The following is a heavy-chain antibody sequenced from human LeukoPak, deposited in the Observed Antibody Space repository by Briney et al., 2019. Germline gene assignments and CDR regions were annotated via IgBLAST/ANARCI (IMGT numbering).Heavy chain of an antibody. V-gene: IGHV3-21*01. CDR3: ARALNRDFDY. CDR1: GFTFNTYT. J-gene: IGHJ4*02. Sequence: GGSLRLSCAASGFTFNTYTMNWVRQAPGKGLEWVSSITASSTAIYYADSVKGRFTISRDNAKNSLYLQMNSLRAEDTAVYYCARALNRDFDYWGQGTLVTVSS. CDR2: ITASSTAI.